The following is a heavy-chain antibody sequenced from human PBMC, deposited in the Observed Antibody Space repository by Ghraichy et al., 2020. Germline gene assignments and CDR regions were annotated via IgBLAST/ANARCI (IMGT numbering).Heavy chain of an antibody. V-gene: IGHV3-23*01. CDR3: AKDPPGGVAAGEFDY. J-gene: IGHJ4*02. CDR2: ISASGHII. CDR1: GFTFSGFA. D-gene: IGHD6-13*01. Sequence: GESLNISCTASGFTFSGFAMTWVRQVSGRGLEWVSSISASGHIIYYAASVKGRFTISRTNSKNTLYLQMDTLRAEDTAVFYCAKDPPGGVAAGEFDYWGQGTLVTVSS.